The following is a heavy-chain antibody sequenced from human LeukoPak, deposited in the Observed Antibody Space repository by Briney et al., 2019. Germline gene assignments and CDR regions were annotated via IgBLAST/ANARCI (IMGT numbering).Heavy chain of an antibody. CDR2: ISTYNDNT. D-gene: IGHD3-22*01. J-gene: IGHJ5*02. V-gene: IGHV1-18*01. CDR1: GYTFTSYG. CDR3: ARDPVTYYYDGNSYPSANWFDP. Sequence: ASVKVSFTASGYTFTSYGISWVRQAPGQGLEWMGWISTYNDNTKYTQKLQDRVTMSTDTSTSTAHMELRSLRYDDTAVYYCARDPVTYYYDGNSYPSANWFDPWGQGTLVTVSS.